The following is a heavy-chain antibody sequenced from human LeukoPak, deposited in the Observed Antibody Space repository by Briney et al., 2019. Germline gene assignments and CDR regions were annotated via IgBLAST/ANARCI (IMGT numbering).Heavy chain of an antibody. D-gene: IGHD2-15*01. Sequence: GGSLRLSCAASGFTFSSYWMSWVRQAPGKGLEWVANIKQDGSEKYYVDSVKGRFTISRDNAKNSLYLQMNSLRAEDTAVYYCARDGYSDCSGGSCYFEYWGQGTLVTVSS. V-gene: IGHV3-7*01. CDR3: ARDGYSDCSGGSCYFEY. CDR2: IKQDGSEK. J-gene: IGHJ4*02. CDR1: GFTFSSYW.